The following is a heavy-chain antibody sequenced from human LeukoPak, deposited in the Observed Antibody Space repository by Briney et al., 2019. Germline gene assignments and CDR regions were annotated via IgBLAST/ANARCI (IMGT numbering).Heavy chain of an antibody. Sequence: ASVKVSCQASGYTLTSYGVSWVRQAPGQGLEWMGWISPDNGNTNYAQKFQGRVNMTTDTSTRTVYMELRNLRSDDTAVYYCARDGAPAAMLDYYYYMDVWGKGTAVTVSS. J-gene: IGHJ6*03. CDR3: ARDGAPAAMLDYYYYMDV. V-gene: IGHV1-18*04. D-gene: IGHD2-2*01. CDR2: ISPDNGNT. CDR1: GYTLTSYG.